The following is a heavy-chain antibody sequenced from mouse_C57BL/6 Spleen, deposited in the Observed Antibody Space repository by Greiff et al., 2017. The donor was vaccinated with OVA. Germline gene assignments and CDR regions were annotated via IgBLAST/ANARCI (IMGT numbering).Heavy chain of an antibody. CDR2: ISSGSSTI. V-gene: IGHV5-17*01. J-gene: IGHJ2*01. Sequence: EVMLVESGGGLVKPGGSLKLSCAASGFTFSDYGMHWVRQAPEKGLEWVAYISSGSSTIYYADPVKGRFTISRDNAKNTLFLQMTSLRSEDTAMYYCARGGYGSTYFDYWGQGTTLTVSS. CDR1: GFTFSDYG. CDR3: ARGGYGSTYFDY. D-gene: IGHD1-1*01.